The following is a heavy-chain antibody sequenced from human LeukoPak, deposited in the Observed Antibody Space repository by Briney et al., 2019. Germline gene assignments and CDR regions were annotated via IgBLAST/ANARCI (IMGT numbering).Heavy chain of an antibody. Sequence: GGSLRLSCAASGFTFSDYYMSWIRQAPGKGLEWVSYISSSGSAIYYAGSVKGRFTISRDNAKNSLYLQMNSLRAEDTAVYYCARDPGSGYEEHFDYWGQGTLVTVSS. CDR1: GFTFSDYY. CDR3: ARDPGSGYEEHFDY. CDR2: ISSSGSAI. D-gene: IGHD5-12*01. V-gene: IGHV3-11*01. J-gene: IGHJ4*02.